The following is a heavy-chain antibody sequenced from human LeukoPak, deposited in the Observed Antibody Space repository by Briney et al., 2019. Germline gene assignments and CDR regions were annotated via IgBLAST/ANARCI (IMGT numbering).Heavy chain of an antibody. CDR3: ARDRRVLVLVGDLGDTFDS. D-gene: IGHD2-15*01. CDR1: GYMFTNYV. Sequence: ASVKVSCKASGYMFTNYVISWVRQAPGQGLEWMGWIIAHYGDTNYDQKFQDRVTMTTDKSTSTAYMVRRNLTTDDTAVYHCARDRRVLVLVGDLGDTFDSWGQGTLVTVSS. CDR2: IIAHYGDT. J-gene: IGHJ5*01. V-gene: IGHV1-18*01.